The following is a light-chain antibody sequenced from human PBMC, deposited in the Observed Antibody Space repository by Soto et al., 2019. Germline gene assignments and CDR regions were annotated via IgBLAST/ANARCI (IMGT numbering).Light chain of an antibody. CDR2: GVS. V-gene: IGKV3D-15*01. Sequence: DIVLTQSPGTLSVSSGEGATLSCRASQFVTSGHLAWYQQKPGQAPRLLIYGVSSRATGFPDRFSGSGSGTEFTLTISSLQSEDFAVYYCQHYNNWPTFGQGTRLEIK. J-gene: IGKJ5*01. CDR3: QHYNNWPT. CDR1: QFVTSGH.